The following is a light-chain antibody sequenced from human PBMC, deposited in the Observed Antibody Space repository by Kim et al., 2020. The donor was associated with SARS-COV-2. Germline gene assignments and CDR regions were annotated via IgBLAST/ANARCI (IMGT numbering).Light chain of an antibody. CDR2: DAP. CDR3: QQRSRT. Sequence: TRSVSQREIATLSCRASQIVSSYLAWYQQKPGQAPRLLIYDAPNRATGIPARFSGSGSGTDFTLTISSLEPEDFAVYYCQQRSRTFGQGTKVDIK. CDR1: QIVSSY. V-gene: IGKV3-11*01. J-gene: IGKJ1*01.